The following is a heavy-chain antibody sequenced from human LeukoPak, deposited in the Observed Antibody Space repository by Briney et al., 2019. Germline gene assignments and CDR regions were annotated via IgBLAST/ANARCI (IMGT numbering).Heavy chain of an antibody. CDR2: ISAYNGNT. CDR1: GYTFTSYG. CDR3: ARDGGTHCSGGCCYSNSFDY. Sequence: ASVKVSCKASGYTFTSYGISWVRQAPGQGLEWMGWISAYNGNTNYAQKLQGRVTMTTDTSTSTAYMELRSLRSDDTAVYYCARDGGTHCSGGCCYSNSFDYWGQGTLVTVSS. J-gene: IGHJ4*02. D-gene: IGHD2-15*01. V-gene: IGHV1-18*01.